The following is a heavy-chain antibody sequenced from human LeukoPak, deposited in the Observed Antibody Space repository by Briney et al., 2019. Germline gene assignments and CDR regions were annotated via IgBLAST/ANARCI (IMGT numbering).Heavy chain of an antibody. CDR3: AKVGSSGYYYGY. CDR2: ISGSGGST. D-gene: IGHD3-22*01. Sequence: GGSLRLSCAASGFTFSSYAMSWVRQAPGKGPEWVSAISGSGGSTYYADSVKGRFTISRDNSKNTLYLQMNSLRAEDTAVYYCAKVGSSGYYYGYWGQGTLVTVSS. V-gene: IGHV3-23*01. J-gene: IGHJ4*02. CDR1: GFTFSSYA.